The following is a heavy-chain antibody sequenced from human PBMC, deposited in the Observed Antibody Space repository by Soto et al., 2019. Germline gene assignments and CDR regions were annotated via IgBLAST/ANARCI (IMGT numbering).Heavy chain of an antibody. D-gene: IGHD5-12*01. CDR1: GFTFSSYS. Sequence: LRLSCAASGFTFSSYSMNWVRQAPGKGLEWVSSISSSSSTIYYADSVKGRFTISRDNAKNSLYLQMNSLRDEDTAVYYCARGKDGYRGFDYWGQGTLVTVSS. CDR3: ARGKDGYRGFDY. J-gene: IGHJ4*02. CDR2: ISSSSSTI. V-gene: IGHV3-48*02.